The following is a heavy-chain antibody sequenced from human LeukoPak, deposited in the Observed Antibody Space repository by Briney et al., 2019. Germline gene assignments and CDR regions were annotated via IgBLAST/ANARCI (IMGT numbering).Heavy chain of an antibody. Sequence: ASVKVSCKASGYTFTGYYMHWVRQAPGQGLEWMGWINPNSGGTNYAQKFQGRGTMTRDTSISTAYMELSRLRSDDTAVYYCARHIAVAGPIDAFDIWGQGTMVTVSS. J-gene: IGHJ3*02. CDR2: INPNSGGT. CDR1: GYTFTGYY. V-gene: IGHV1-2*02. D-gene: IGHD6-19*01. CDR3: ARHIAVAGPIDAFDI.